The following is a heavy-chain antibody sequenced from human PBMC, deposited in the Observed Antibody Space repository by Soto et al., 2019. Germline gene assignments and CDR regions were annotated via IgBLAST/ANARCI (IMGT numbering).Heavy chain of an antibody. V-gene: IGHV3-74*01. CDR1: GFTFSSYW. Sequence: EVQLVESGGGLVQPGGSLRLSCAASGFTFSSYWMHWVRQAPGKGLVWVSRINSDGSSTSYADSVKGRFTISRDNAKNTLYLQMNSLRAGDTAVYYCARDPEGDYCDSSGTTYDYWGQGTLVTVSS. D-gene: IGHD3-22*01. CDR3: ARDPEGDYCDSSGTTYDY. CDR2: INSDGSST. J-gene: IGHJ4*02.